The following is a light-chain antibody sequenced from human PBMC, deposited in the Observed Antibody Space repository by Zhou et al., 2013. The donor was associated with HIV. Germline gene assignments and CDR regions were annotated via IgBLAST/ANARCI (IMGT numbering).Light chain of an antibody. CDR1: QGVSTY. V-gene: IGKV1-8*01. J-gene: IGKJ4*01. CDR3: QQYYDFPLS. CDR2: AAS. Sequence: AIRITQSPSSLSASTGDKVTMTCRASQGVSTYLAWYQQKPGGAPKLLVYAASTLQDGVPSRFNGSGSGTEFTLTINCLQSEDFATYFCQQYYDFPLSFGGGTKIEI.